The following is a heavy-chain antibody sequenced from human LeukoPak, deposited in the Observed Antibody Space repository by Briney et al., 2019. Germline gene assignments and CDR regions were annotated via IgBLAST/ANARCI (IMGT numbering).Heavy chain of an antibody. Sequence: GESLKISCKGSGYSFTTYWIGWVRLMPGKGLEWMGIIYPADSDIRYSPSFQGQVTISADRSITTAYLQWSSLKASDTAMYYCARRLGTGKAFDIWGQGTMVTVSS. CDR3: ARRLGTGKAFDI. CDR2: IYPADSDI. CDR1: GYSFTTYW. D-gene: IGHD1-1*01. J-gene: IGHJ3*02. V-gene: IGHV5-51*01.